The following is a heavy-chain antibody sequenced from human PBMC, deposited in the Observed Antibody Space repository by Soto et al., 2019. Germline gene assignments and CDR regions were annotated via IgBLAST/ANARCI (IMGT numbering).Heavy chain of an antibody. Sequence: ASVKVSCKASGYTFTSYYMHWVRQAPGQGLEWMGIINPSGGSTSYAQKFQGRVTMTRDTSTSTVYMELSSLRSEDTAVYYCARRSRGDIARELELGYWGPGTMLTVST. V-gene: IGHV1-46*01. CDR2: INPSGGST. CDR3: ARRSRGDIARELELGY. D-gene: IGHD3-16*02. J-gene: IGHJ4*02. CDR1: GYTFTSYY.